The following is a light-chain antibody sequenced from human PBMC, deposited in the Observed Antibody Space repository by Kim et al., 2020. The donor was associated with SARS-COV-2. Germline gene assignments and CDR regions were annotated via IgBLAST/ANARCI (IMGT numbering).Light chain of an antibody. CDR1: SSDVGGYNY. CDR2: DVI. Sequence: GQSITISCTGTSSDVGGYNYVSWYQQHPGKAPKLLIYDVISRPSGVSNRFSGSKSGNTASLTISGLQAEDEADYYCCSYARGSAYVFGPGTKVTVL. CDR3: CSYARGSAYV. V-gene: IGLV2-14*03. J-gene: IGLJ1*01.